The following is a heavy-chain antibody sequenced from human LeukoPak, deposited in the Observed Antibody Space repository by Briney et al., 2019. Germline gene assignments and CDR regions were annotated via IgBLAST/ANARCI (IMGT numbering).Heavy chain of an antibody. CDR3: AKEGAIRGYSDGHAFDY. Sequence: GGSLRLSCAASGFTFSSYAMSWVRQAPGKGLEWVSTMSGSGARTYYADSVKGRFTISRDNSKNTLYLQMNSLRAEDTAVYYCAKEGAIRGYSDGHAFDYWGQGTLVTVSS. D-gene: IGHD5-18*01. CDR2: MSGSGART. V-gene: IGHV3-23*01. J-gene: IGHJ4*02. CDR1: GFTFSSYA.